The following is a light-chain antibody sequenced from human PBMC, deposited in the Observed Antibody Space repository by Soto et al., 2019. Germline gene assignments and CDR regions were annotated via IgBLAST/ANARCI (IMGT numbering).Light chain of an antibody. Sequence: QSALTQPPSVSAAPGQKVTISCSGSSSNIGNNYVSWYQQLPGTAPKLLIYDNNKRPSEISDRFSASKSGTSATLGITGLQTGDEADYFCGPWDNRLSAYVFGTG. CDR3: GPWDNRLSAYV. CDR2: DNN. V-gene: IGLV1-51*01. CDR1: SSNIGNNY. J-gene: IGLJ1*01.